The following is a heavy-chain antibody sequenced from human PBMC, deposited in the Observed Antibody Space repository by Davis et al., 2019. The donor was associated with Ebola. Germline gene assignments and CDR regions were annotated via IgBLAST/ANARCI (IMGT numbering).Heavy chain of an antibody. CDR1: GFTVSSNY. D-gene: IGHD1-14*01. V-gene: IGHV3-53*01. CDR2: IYSGGST. CDR3: ARAFSSHPED. Sequence: GESLKISCAASGFTVSSNYMSWVRQAPGKGLEWVSVIYSGGSTYYADSVKGRFTISRDNSKNTLYLQMNSLRAEDTAVYYCARAFSSHPEDWGQGTLVTVSS. J-gene: IGHJ4*02.